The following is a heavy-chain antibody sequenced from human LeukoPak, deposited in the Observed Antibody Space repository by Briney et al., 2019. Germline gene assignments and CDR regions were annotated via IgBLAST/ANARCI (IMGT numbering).Heavy chain of an antibody. Sequence: GGSLRLSCAASGFTFSDYYMSWIRQAPGKGLEWVSYISSSGSTIYYADSVKGRFTISRDNAKNSLYLQMNSLRAEDTAVYYCADSTYYYDSSSLFYWGQGTLVTVSS. J-gene: IGHJ4*02. V-gene: IGHV3-11*01. CDR1: GFTFSDYY. D-gene: IGHD3-22*01. CDR2: ISSSGSTI. CDR3: ADSTYYYDSSSLFY.